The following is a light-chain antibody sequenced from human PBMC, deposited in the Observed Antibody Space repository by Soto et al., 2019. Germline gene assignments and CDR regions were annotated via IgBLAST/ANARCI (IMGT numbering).Light chain of an antibody. CDR1: QSVSTN. CDR3: QQYKDWFSIT. CDR2: GAS. J-gene: IGKJ5*01. V-gene: IGKV3-15*01. Sequence: EIVMTQSPATLSVSPGETVTLSCRASQSVSTNSAWYQQRPGQAPRLLIYGASTMATGIPARFSGSGSGTEFTLTISSLQSEDFAVYYCQQYKDWFSITFGQGTRLEIK.